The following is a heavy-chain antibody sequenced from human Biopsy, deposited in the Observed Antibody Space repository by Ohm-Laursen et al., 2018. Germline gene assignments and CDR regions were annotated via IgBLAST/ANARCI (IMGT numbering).Heavy chain of an antibody. V-gene: IGHV4-59*01. J-gene: IGHJ4*02. Sequence: PSQTLSLTCTVSRDSISNYCWTWIRQSPGKGLEWIGYIYYTGSTNYNPSVKSRVTISVDTSKNQSSLKLNSVTAADTAVYFCARDSRGGHLNTTLITGKNLDSWGQGILVTVSS. D-gene: IGHD3-16*01. CDR1: RDSISNYC. CDR2: IYYTGST. CDR3: ARDSRGGHLNTTLITGKNLDS.